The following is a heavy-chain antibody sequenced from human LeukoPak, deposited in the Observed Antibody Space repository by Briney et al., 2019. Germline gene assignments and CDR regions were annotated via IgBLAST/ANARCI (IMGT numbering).Heavy chain of an antibody. CDR3: AKDRDYGASGYYFDY. CDR1: GFTFSNYG. Sequence: GGSLRLSCAASGFTFSNYGMHWVRQAPGKGLEWVAVLSYDGRNKYYADSVKGRFTISRDNSKNTMYLQMNSLRAEDTAVYFCAKDRDYGASGYYFDYWGQGTLVTVSS. J-gene: IGHJ4*02. D-gene: IGHD4-17*01. CDR2: LSYDGRNK. V-gene: IGHV3-30*18.